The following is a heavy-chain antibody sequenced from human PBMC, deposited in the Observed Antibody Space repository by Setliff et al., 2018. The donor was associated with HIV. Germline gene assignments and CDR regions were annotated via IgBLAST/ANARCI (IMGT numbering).Heavy chain of an antibody. Sequence: ASVKVSCKASGYAFSSYAITWVRQAPGQGLEWMGSINLYKDDTHYAQKFQDRVAMTADTSTNTVYMELRSLRSDDTAVYYCARYALCSDDCSDEGADIWGQGTLVTVSS. J-gene: IGHJ4*02. V-gene: IGHV1-18*01. CDR3: ARYALCSDDCSDEGADI. CDR2: INLYKDDT. CDR1: GYAFSSYA. D-gene: IGHD2-21*01.